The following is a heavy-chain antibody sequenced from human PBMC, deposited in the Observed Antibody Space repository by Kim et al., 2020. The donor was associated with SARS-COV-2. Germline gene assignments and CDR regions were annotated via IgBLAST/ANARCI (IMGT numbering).Heavy chain of an antibody. V-gene: IGHV3-9*01. CDR2: ISWNSGSV. J-gene: IGHJ4*02. D-gene: IGHD3-22*01. CDR1: GFTFDDYA. CDR3: AKGGSYDSSGYYGDY. Sequence: GGSLRLSCAASGFTFDDYAMHWVRQAPGKGLEWVSGISWNSGSVGYADSVKGRFTISRDNAKNSLYLQMNSLRAEDTALYYCAKGGSYDSSGYYGDYWGQGTLVTVSS.